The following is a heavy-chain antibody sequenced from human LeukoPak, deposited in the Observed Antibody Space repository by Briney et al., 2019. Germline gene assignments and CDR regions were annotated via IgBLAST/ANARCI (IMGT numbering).Heavy chain of an antibody. Sequence: GGSLRLSCAASGFTFSSYAMSWVRQAPGKGLEWVSFIRNDETEIHYADFAKGRFTISRDRSKNSVYLQMNSLRPDDTALYYCAKDGGRYRFDFWGQGTMVTVFS. CDR3: AKDGGRYRFDF. CDR2: IRNDETEI. D-gene: IGHD3-16*02. V-gene: IGHV3-30*02. CDR1: GFTFSSYA. J-gene: IGHJ4*02.